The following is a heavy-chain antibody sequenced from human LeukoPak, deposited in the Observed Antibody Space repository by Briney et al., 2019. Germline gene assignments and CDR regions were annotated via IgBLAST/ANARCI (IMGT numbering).Heavy chain of an antibody. CDR2: IIPIFGTA. CDR3: ARVDTAMVLPIDY. CDR1: GGTFSSYA. D-gene: IGHD5-18*01. J-gene: IGHJ4*02. Sequence: ASVKVSCKASGGTFSSYAISWVRQAPGQGLEWMGGIIPIFGTANYAQKFQGRVTMTRDTSTSTVYMELSSLRSEDTAVYYCARVDTAMVLPIDYWGQGTLVTVSS. V-gene: IGHV1-69*05.